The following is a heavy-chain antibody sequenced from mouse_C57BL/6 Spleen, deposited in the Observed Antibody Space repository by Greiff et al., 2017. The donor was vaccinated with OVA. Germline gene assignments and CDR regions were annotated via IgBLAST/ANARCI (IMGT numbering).Heavy chain of an antibody. J-gene: IGHJ2*01. V-gene: IGHV1-54*01. CDR3: ARNPYDYDDY. CDR2: INPGSGGT. Sequence: VQLQQSGAELVRPGTSVKVSCKASGYAFTNYLIEWVKQRPGQGLEWIGVINPGSGGTNYNEQFKGKATLTADKSSSTAYMQLSSLTSEDSAVYFCARNPYDYDDYWGQGTTLTVSS. CDR1: GYAFTNYL. D-gene: IGHD2-4*01.